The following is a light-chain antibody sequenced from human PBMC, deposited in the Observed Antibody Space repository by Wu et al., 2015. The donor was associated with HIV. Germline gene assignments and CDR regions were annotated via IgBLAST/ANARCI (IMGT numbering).Light chain of an antibody. CDR1: QSVSSSY. J-gene: IGKJ4*01. CDR2: DAS. CDR3: QQYGSSPLT. Sequence: DIVLTQSPGTLSLSPGERATLSCRASQSVSSSYLAWYQQKPGQAPRLLIYDASSRATGIPDRFSGSGSGTDFTLTISRLELEDFAVYYCQQYGSSPLTFGGGPRWRSN. V-gene: IGKV3-20*01.